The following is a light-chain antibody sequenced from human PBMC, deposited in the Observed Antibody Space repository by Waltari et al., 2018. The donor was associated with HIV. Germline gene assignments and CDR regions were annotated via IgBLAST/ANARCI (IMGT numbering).Light chain of an antibody. CDR3: SSYAGSNNRWV. CDR1: TSDVGRSTY. J-gene: IGLJ3*02. Sequence: QSALTQPTSASGSPGQSVPLPCTGTTSDVGRSTYVSWYQHHPGKAPKLMIYEVSKRPSGVPDRFAGSKSGSTASLTVSGLQAEDEADYYCSSYAGSNNRWVFGGGTKLTAL. V-gene: IGLV2-8*01. CDR2: EVS.